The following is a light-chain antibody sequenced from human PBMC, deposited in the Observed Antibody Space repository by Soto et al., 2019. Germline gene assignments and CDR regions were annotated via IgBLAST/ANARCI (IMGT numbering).Light chain of an antibody. CDR2: GAS. V-gene: IGKV3-15*01. CDR3: QQYNNWWT. J-gene: IGKJ1*01. CDR1: QSVSSN. Sequence: EIVMTQSPATLSVSPGERATLSCRASQSVSSNLAWYQLKPGQAPRLLIYGASTRATGIPARFSGSGSGTEFTLTISSLQSEDFAVYYCQQYNNWWTFGQGTKV.